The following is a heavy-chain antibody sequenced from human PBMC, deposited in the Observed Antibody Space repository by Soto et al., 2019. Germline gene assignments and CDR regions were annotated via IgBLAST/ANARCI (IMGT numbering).Heavy chain of an antibody. CDR3: EGNNWPFDY. J-gene: IGHJ4*02. Sequence: EVQLVESGGGLVQPGGSLRLSCAASGFTFSSFWMTWVRQAPGRGLEWLAYIKPDGSERYYADSVKGRFTISRDNAKNSLYLQMSSLRVEDTAVYYCEGNNWPFDYWGQGTLVTVSS. CDR1: GFTFSSFW. V-gene: IGHV3-7*03. CDR2: IKPDGSER.